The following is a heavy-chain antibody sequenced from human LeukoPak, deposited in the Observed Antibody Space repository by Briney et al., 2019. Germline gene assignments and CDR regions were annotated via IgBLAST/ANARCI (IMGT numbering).Heavy chain of an antibody. CDR1: GGTISSYA. J-gene: IGHJ3*02. V-gene: IGHV1-69*04. CDR2: IIPILGIA. Sequence: AASVKVSCKASGGTISSYAISWVRQAPGQWLEWMGRIIPILGIANYAQKFQGRVTITADKSTSTAYMELSSLRSEDTAVYYCARDIVYSSSWYPDAFDIWGQGTMVTVSS. D-gene: IGHD6-13*01. CDR3: ARDIVYSSSWYPDAFDI.